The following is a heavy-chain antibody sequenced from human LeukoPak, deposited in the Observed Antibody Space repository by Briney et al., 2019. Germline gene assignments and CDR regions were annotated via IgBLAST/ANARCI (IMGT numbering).Heavy chain of an antibody. Sequence: GGSLRLSCAASGFTFSSYTMNWVRQAPGKGLEWVSSISDSSSYIYYADSVKGRFTISRDNAKNSLYLQMNSLRAEDTAVYYCARVKDGYNYNPFDYWGQGTLVTVSP. J-gene: IGHJ4*02. V-gene: IGHV3-21*01. CDR2: ISDSSSYI. CDR1: GFTFSSYT. D-gene: IGHD5-24*01. CDR3: ARVKDGYNYNPFDY.